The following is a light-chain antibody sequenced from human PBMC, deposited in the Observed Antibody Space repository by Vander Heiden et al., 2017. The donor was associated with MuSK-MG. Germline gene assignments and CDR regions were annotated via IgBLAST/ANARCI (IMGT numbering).Light chain of an antibody. Sequence: EIVLTQSPDIVSLSPGERATLSCRASQSIGSGKLAWYQQRFGQAPRLLIYAASSRATGIPDRFSGSGSGTGFTLTISSLEPEDFAVYYCQVDGTSKVFGGGTKVEIK. V-gene: IGKV3-20*01. CDR2: AAS. CDR1: QSIGSGK. J-gene: IGKJ4*01. CDR3: QVDGTSKV.